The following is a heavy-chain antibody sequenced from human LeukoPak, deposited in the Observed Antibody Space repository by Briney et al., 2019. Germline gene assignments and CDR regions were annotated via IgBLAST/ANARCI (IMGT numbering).Heavy chain of an antibody. CDR3: ARDRFHTNYDFWSGYYTGLGYFDY. J-gene: IGHJ4*02. CDR1: GYTLTSYG. Sequence: GASVKVSCKASGYTLTSYGISWVRQAPGQGLEWMGWISAYNGNTNYAQKLQGRVTMTTDTSTSTAYMELRSLRSDDTAVYYCARDRFHTNYDFWSGYYTGLGYFDYWGQGTLVTVSS. CDR2: ISAYNGNT. V-gene: IGHV1-18*01. D-gene: IGHD3-3*01.